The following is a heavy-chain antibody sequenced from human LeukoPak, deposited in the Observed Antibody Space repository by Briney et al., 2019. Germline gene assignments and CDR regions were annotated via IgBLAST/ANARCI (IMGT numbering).Heavy chain of an antibody. CDR1: GGTFSSYA. CDR3: ARLSPNDFWSGYTLIGDYYYYYYMDV. CDR2: IIPIFGTA. D-gene: IGHD3-3*01. V-gene: IGHV1-69*05. Sequence: ASVKVSCKASGGTFSSYAISWVRQAPGQGLEWMGGIIPIFGTANYAQKFQGRVTITTDESTSTAYMELSSLRSDDTAVYYCARLSPNDFWSGYTLIGDYYYYYYMDVXXXGTTVTVSS. J-gene: IGHJ6*03.